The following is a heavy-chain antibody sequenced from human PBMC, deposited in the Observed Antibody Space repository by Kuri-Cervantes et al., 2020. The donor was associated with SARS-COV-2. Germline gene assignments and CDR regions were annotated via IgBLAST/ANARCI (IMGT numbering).Heavy chain of an antibody. CDR3: AREWELPT. Sequence: GSLRLSCNVSGYSISSGYYWGWIRQPPGKGLEWIGSIYRSGSTFYNSSLRSRLAISIDTSNNHFSLKLSSVTAADTAVYYCAREWELPTWGQGTLVTVSS. CDR1: GYSISSGYY. J-gene: IGHJ5*02. CDR2: IYRSGST. V-gene: IGHV4-38-2*02. D-gene: IGHD1-26*01.